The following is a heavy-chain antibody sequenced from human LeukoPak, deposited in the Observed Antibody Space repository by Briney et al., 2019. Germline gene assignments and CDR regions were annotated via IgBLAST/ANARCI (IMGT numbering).Heavy chain of an antibody. CDR1: GYTFTGYY. D-gene: IGHD3-22*01. J-gene: IGHJ6*02. V-gene: IGHV1-69*13. Sequence: SVKVSCKASGYTFTGYYMHWVRQAPGQGLEWMGGIIPIFGTANYAQKFQGRVTITADESTSTAYMELSSLRSEDTAVYYCARAPSYYDSSAPTYYYGMDVWGQGTTVTVSS. CDR3: ARAPSYYDSSAPTYYYGMDV. CDR2: IIPIFGTA.